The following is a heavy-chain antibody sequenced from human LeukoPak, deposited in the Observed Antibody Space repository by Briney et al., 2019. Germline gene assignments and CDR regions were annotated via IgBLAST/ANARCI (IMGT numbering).Heavy chain of an antibody. CDR1: GFTFSSYG. J-gene: IGHJ4*02. CDR2: ISYDGSNK. CDR3: AKDWVQTDY. V-gene: IGHV3-30*18. D-gene: IGHD3-10*01. Sequence: GGSLRLSCAASGFTFSSYGMHWVRQAPGKGLEWVAVISYDGSNKYYADSVEGRFTISRDNSKNTLYLQMNSLRAEDTAVYYCAKDWVQTDYWGQGTLVTVSS.